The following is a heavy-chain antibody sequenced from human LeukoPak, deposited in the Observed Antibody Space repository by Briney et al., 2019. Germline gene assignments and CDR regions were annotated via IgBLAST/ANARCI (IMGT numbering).Heavy chain of an antibody. CDR3: ARRGRYDSSGYAFDI. CDR2: IYTSGST. Sequence: SETLSLTCTVSGGSISSYYWSWIRQPPGEGLEWIGYIYTSGSTNYNPSLKSRVTISVDTSKNQFSLKLSSVTAADTAVYYCARRGRYDSSGYAFDIWGQGTMVTVSS. CDR1: GGSISSYY. J-gene: IGHJ3*02. D-gene: IGHD3-22*01. V-gene: IGHV4-4*09.